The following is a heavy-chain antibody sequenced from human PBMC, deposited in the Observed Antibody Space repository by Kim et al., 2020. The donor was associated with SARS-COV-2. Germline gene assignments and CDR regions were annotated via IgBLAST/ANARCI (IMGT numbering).Heavy chain of an antibody. CDR1: GFTFTNAW. D-gene: IGHD3-3*01. CDR3: TTAFARDFEAFDY. Sequence: GGSLRLSCAVSGFTFTNAWMSWVRQAPGKGLEWVGRIKSNTDGGTTDYASPVKGRFTISRDDSRSTLYLQMNSLKTEDTALYYCTTAFARDFEAFDYWGQGALVTVSS. CDR2: IKSNTDGGTT. J-gene: IGHJ4*02. V-gene: IGHV3-15*01.